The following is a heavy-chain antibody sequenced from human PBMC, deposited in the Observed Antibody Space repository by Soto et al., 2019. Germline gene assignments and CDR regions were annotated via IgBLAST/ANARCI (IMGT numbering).Heavy chain of an antibody. V-gene: IGHV3-23*01. Sequence: EVQLLESGGGLVQPGGSLRLSCVASGFTFSSYAMSWVRQAPGEGLERVSGMSGSGGSTYYADSVKGRFTIFRDNSKNTLYLQMNGLRVEDTAVYYCAKEGSSFYFYYGMDVWGQGSTVTVSS. CDR1: GFTFSSYA. CDR3: AKEGSSFYFYYGMDV. D-gene: IGHD3-10*01. CDR2: MSGSGGST. J-gene: IGHJ6*02.